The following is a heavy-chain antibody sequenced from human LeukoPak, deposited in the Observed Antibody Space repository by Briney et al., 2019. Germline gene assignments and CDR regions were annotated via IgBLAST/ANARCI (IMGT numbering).Heavy chain of an antibody. CDR2: ISSSGGST. J-gene: IGHJ1*01. D-gene: IGHD6-19*01. CDR1: GFTFSNYA. CDR3: AKGPLSSSAWFYFQH. Sequence: GGSLRLSCAASGFTFSNYAMSWVRQAPGKGLEWVSTISSSGGSTYYADSVKGRFTISRDSSKNTLYLQMNSLRAEDTAVYYCAKGPLSSSAWFYFQHWGQGTLVTVSS. V-gene: IGHV3-23*01.